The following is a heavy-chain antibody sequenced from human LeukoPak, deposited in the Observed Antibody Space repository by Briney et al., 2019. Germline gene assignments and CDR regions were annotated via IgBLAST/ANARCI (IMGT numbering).Heavy chain of an antibody. J-gene: IGHJ5*02. Sequence: GGSLRLSCAASGFTFSSHAMNWVRQAPGKGLEWVSGISGSGGSTYYADSVKGRFTISRDNSKNTLYLQMNSLRAEDTAVYYCAREPATVTTYNWFDPWGQGTLVTVSS. CDR2: ISGSGGST. D-gene: IGHD4-17*01. V-gene: IGHV3-23*01. CDR1: GFTFSSHA. CDR3: AREPATVTTYNWFDP.